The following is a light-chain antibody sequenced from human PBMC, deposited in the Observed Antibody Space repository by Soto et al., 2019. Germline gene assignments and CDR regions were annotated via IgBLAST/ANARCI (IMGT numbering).Light chain of an antibody. V-gene: IGKV1-5*03. CDR1: QSISSW. CDR3: QQYYTHPWT. CDR2: KAS. Sequence: DIQMTQSPSTLSASVGDRVTITCRASQSISSWLAWYQQRPGKAPKLLIYKASNLESGVPSRFSGSGSGTELTLTISSLHPDDFATYYCQQYYTHPWTFGPGTKVEIK. J-gene: IGKJ1*01.